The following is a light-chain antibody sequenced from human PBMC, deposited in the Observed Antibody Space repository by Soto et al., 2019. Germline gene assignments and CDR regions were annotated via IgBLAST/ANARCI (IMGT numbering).Light chain of an antibody. CDR3: QQFGTSPYT. J-gene: IGKJ2*01. V-gene: IGKV3-20*01. Sequence: EIVLTQSPGTLSVSPGERATLSCRASQSVSTSYLAWYQQKHGQAPRLLIHGASSRASGIPDRFSGSGSGTDFTLTISRLEPEDFAVYYCQQFGTSPYTFGQGTKVDIK. CDR1: QSVSTSY. CDR2: GAS.